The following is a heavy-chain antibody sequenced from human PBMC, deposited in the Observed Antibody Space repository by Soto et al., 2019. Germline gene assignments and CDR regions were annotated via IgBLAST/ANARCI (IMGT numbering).Heavy chain of an antibody. CDR3: ARHFYDSSGYRHDAFDI. Sequence: GGSLRLSCAASGFTFSSYSMNWVRQAPGKGLEWVSSISSSSSYIYYADSVKGRFTISRDNAKNSLYLQMNSLRAEDTAVYYCARHFYDSSGYRHDAFDIWGQGTMVTVSS. D-gene: IGHD3-22*01. J-gene: IGHJ3*02. CDR2: ISSSSSYI. V-gene: IGHV3-21*01. CDR1: GFTFSSYS.